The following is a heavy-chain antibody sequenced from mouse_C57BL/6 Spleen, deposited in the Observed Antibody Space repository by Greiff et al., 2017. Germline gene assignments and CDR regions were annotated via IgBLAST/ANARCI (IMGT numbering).Heavy chain of an antibody. CDR3: ARAGPYAMDY. CDR1: GYTFTDYN. J-gene: IGHJ4*01. V-gene: IGHV1-22*01. CDR2: INPNNGGT. Sequence: DVQLQESGPELVKPGASVKMSCKASGYTFTDYNMHWVKQSHGKSLEWIGYINPNNGGTSYNQKFKGKATLTVNKSSSTAYMELRSLTSEDSAVYYCARAGPYAMDYWGQGTSVTVSS.